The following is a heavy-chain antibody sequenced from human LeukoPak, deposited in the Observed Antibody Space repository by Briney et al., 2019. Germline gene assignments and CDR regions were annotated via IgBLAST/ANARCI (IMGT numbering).Heavy chain of an antibody. CDR3: ARGPVTITVTTYFGY. CDR2: INHSGST. Sequence: PSETPSLTCAVYGGSFSGYYWSWIRQPPGKGLEWIGDINHSGSTNYSPSLKSRVTISVDTSKNQFSLKLRSVTAADTAVYYCARGPVTITVTTYFGYWGQGTLVTVSS. D-gene: IGHD4-17*01. V-gene: IGHV4-34*01. J-gene: IGHJ4*02. CDR1: GGSFSGYY.